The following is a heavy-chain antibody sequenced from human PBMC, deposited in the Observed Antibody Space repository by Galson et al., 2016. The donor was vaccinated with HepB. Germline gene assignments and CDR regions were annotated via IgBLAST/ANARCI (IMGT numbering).Heavy chain of an antibody. J-gene: IGHJ5*02. CDR1: GYTFTAYY. D-gene: IGHD3-3*01. Sequence: SVKVSCKASGYTFTAYYMHWVRQAPGQGLEWMGWINPNSGDTNYAQKFQGRVTMTSDTSISTAYMEGNRLTSDDTAVYYCTRVGHLSADFWSGYYLFDPWGQGTLVTVSS. CDR3: TRVGHLSADFWSGYYLFDP. V-gene: IGHV1-2*02. CDR2: INPNSGDT.